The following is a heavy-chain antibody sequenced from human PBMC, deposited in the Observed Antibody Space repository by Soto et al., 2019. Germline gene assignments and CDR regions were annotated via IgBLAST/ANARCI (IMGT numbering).Heavy chain of an antibody. J-gene: IGHJ6*02. D-gene: IGHD2-21*01. V-gene: IGHV3-21*01. CDR1: GFTFSSYS. Sequence: GGSLRLSCAASGFTFSSYSMNWVRQAPGKGLEWVSSISSSSSYIYYADSVKGRFTISRDNAKNSLYLQMNSLRAEDTAVYYCAKSIVDYYYYGMDVWGQGTTVTAP. CDR3: AKSIVDYYYYGMDV. CDR2: ISSSSSYI.